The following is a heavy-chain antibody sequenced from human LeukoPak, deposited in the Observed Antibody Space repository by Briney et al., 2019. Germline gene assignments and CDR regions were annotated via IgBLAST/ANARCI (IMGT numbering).Heavy chain of an antibody. Sequence: PRGSRSLACAASGFTFSSCEMHWVRQAPGKGLEWVSYISGSGGNIFYADSVKGRFHISRDNGKNSLYLQVNSLRPEDTAVYYCAREAAPVVAAQPVAVDIWGRGTM. V-gene: IGHV3-48*03. CDR3: AREAAPVVAAQPVAVDI. J-gene: IGHJ3*02. D-gene: IGHD2-15*01. CDR2: ISGSGGNI. CDR1: GFTFSSCE.